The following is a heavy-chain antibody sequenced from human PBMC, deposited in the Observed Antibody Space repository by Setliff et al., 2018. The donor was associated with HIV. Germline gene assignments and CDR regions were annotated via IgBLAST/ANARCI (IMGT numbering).Heavy chain of an antibody. CDR1: GFTFSAYS. CDR3: ARVGTSGWALGYFQH. J-gene: IGHJ1*01. V-gene: IGHV3-48*04. CDR2: ISISGSNT. D-gene: IGHD6-19*01. Sequence: LRLSCAASGFTFSAYSMNWVRQAPGRGLEWISYISISGSNTYYADSVRGRFTISRDNAKNSLYLQMNSLRAEDTAVYYCARVGTSGWALGYFQHWGQGTLVTVSS.